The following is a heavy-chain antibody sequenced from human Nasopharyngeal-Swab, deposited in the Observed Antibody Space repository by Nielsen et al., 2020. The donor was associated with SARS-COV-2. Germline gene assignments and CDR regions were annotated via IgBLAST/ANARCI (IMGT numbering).Heavy chain of an antibody. CDR2: ISYDGSNK. Sequence: GESLKISCVASGFTFSSYGMHWVRQAPGKGLEWVAVISYDGSNKYYADSVKGRFTISRDNSKNTLYLQMNSLRAEDTAVYYCAKEYIGGSYYLYYYYGMDVWGQGTTVTVSS. CDR1: GFTFSSYG. V-gene: IGHV3-30*18. CDR3: AKEYIGGSYYLYYYYGMDV. D-gene: IGHD1-26*01. J-gene: IGHJ6*02.